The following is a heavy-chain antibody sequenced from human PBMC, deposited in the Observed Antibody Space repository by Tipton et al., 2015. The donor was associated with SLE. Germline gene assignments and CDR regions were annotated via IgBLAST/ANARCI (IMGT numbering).Heavy chain of an antibody. V-gene: IGHV3-21*01. CDR1: GFTFSSYS. CDR2: ISSSSSYI. Sequence: SLRLSCAASGFTFSSYSMNWVRQAPGKGLEWVSSISSSSSYIYYADSVKGRFTISRDNAKNSLYLQMNSLRAEDTAVYYCARDGGYSPYDANDYWGQGTLVTVSS. J-gene: IGHJ4*02. CDR3: ARDGGYSPYDANDY. D-gene: IGHD5-12*01.